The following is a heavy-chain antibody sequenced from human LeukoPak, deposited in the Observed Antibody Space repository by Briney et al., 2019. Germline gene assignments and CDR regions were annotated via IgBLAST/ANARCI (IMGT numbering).Heavy chain of an antibody. Sequence: SETLSLTCTVSGGSISSSSYYWGWIRQPPGKGLEWIGSIYYSGSTYYNPSLKSRVTISVDTSKNQFSLKLSSVTAADTAVYYCARANLALDSGFGFVVVTAIENYYFDYWGQGTLVTVSS. V-gene: IGHV4-39*01. D-gene: IGHD2-21*02. CDR3: ARANLALDSGFGFVVVTAIENYYFDY. CDR1: GGSISSSSYY. CDR2: IYYSGST. J-gene: IGHJ4*02.